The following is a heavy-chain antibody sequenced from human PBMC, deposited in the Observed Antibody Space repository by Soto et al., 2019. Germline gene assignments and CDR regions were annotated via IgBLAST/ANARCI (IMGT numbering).Heavy chain of an antibody. CDR1: GGSISSNY. CDR3: ARYLCEAVAGSTFKN. J-gene: IGHJ4*01. V-gene: IGHV4-59*01. D-gene: IGHD6-13*01. CDR2: VYNSGST. Sequence: PSETMSLTCTVSGGSISSNYWTWIRQPPGKGLEWIGYVYNSGSTNYNPSLKSRVTISEDTPKSQFSLKVNSMTAADTAVYYCARYLCEAVAGSTFKNSGHGIVVTV.